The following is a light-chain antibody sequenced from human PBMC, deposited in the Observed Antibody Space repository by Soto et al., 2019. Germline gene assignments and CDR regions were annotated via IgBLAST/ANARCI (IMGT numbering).Light chain of an antibody. V-gene: IGKV3-15*01. Sequence: EIVLIPSPATLSLSPWERATLSCRCSQSVGSYLAWYQHKPGQAPRLLIYGASTRATGIPARFSGSGSGTDFILTISSLQSEDSAVYYCQQYNNWPRTFGQGTKVDI. CDR2: GAS. CDR1: QSVGSY. CDR3: QQYNNWPRT. J-gene: IGKJ1*01.